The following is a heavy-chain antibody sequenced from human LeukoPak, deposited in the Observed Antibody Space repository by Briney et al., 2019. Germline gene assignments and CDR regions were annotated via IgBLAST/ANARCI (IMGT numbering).Heavy chain of an antibody. CDR3: ARAVMIFGVANPAY. V-gene: IGHV1-46*01. J-gene: IGHJ4*02. CDR2: IKPSGGST. Sequence: ASVKVSCKASGYTFTSYYLHWVRQAPGQGLEWMGLIKPSGGSTSYAQKFQGRVTMTRDMSTRTVYMELSSLRSEDTAVYYCARAVMIFGVANPAYWGQGTLVTVPS. D-gene: IGHD3-3*01. CDR1: GYTFTSYY.